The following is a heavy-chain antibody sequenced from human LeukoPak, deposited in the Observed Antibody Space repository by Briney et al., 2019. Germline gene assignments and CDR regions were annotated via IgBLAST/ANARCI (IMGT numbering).Heavy chain of an antibody. J-gene: IGHJ4*02. Sequence: GGSLRLSCAASGFTFSSYAMSWVRQAPGKGLEWVSAISGSGGSTYYADSVKGRFTISRDNAENSLYLQMNSLRAEDTAVYYCASTYDLGSYDFDYWGQGTLVTVSS. CDR1: GFTFSSYA. D-gene: IGHD3-10*01. CDR3: ASTYDLGSYDFDY. V-gene: IGHV3-23*01. CDR2: ISGSGGST.